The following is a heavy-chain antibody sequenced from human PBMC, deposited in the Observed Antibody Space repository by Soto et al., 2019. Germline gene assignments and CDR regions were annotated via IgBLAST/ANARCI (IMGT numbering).Heavy chain of an antibody. V-gene: IGHV1-8*01. CDR3: ARGRGYSSTRYYYYYMDV. D-gene: IGHD6-13*01. J-gene: IGHJ6*03. CDR1: GYTFTSYD. CDR2: MNPNSGNT. Sequence: ASVKVSCKASGYTFTSYDINWVRQATGQGLEWMGWMNPNSGNTGYAQKFQGRVTMTRNTSISTAYMELSSLRSEDTAVYYCARGRGYSSTRYYYYYMDVWGKGTTVTVSS.